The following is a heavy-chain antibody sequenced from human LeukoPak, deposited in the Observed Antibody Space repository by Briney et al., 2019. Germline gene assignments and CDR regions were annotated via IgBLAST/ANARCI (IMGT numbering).Heavy chain of an antibody. CDR1: GYTPTELS. CDR2: FDPEDGET. J-gene: IGHJ3*02. V-gene: IGHV1-24*01. CDR3: ATGSVEDILTGSDAFDI. D-gene: IGHD3-9*01. Sequence: ASVKVSCKVSGYTPTELSMHWVRQAPGKGLEWTGGFDPEDGETIYAQKFQGRVTMTEDTSTDTAYMELSSLRSEDTAVYYCATGSVEDILTGSDAFDIWGQGTMVTVSS.